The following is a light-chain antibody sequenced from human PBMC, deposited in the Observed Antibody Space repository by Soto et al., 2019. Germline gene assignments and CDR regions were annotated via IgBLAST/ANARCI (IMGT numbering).Light chain of an antibody. CDR3: QQRSDWVS. CDR2: DAS. J-gene: IGKJ4*01. Sequence: EIVLTQSPATLSLSPGERATLSCRASQSVSSYLAWYQQKPGQAPRLLIYDASNRATGIPARFSGSGSGTDFTLTIRSLEPEDFAVYYCQQRSDWVSFGGGTKVEIK. CDR1: QSVSSY. V-gene: IGKV3-11*01.